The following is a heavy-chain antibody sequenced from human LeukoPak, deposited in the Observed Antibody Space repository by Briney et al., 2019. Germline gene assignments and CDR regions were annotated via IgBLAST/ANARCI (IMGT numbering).Heavy chain of an antibody. V-gene: IGHV3-23*01. CDR2: ICGSGGGT. Sequence: GGSLRLNCAAPGFTFSTFAMSWVRQAPGKGLEWVSAICGSGGGTYYADSVKGRLTISRDNSKNTLYLQMSSLRAEDTAVYYCAKAFSAYENWPPNWFDPWGQGTLVTVSS. CDR1: GFTFSTFA. J-gene: IGHJ5*02. CDR3: AKAFSAYENWPPNWFDP. D-gene: IGHD5-12*01.